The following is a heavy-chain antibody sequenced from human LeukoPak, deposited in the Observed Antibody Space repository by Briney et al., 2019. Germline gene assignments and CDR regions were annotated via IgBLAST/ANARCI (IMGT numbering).Heavy chain of an antibody. CDR1: GGSFSGYY. CDR3: ASGSYYYYYMDV. CDR2: INHSGST. Sequence: SETLSLTCAVYGGSFSGYYWSWIRQPPGKGLEWIGEINHSGSTNYNPSLKSRVTISVDTSKNQFSLKLSSVTAADTAVYYCASGSYYYYYMDVWGKGTTVTVSS. J-gene: IGHJ6*03. V-gene: IGHV4-34*01.